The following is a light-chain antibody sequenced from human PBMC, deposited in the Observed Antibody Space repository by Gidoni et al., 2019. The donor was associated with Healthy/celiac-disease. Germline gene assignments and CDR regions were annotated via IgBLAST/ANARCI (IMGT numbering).Light chain of an antibody. Sequence: SYELTQPPPVSVSPGQTASITCSGDKLGDKYACWYQQKPGQSPVLVIYQDSKPPSGIPERFSGSNSGNTATLTISGTQAMDEADYYCQAWDSSIVVFGGGTKLTVL. CDR3: QAWDSSIVV. CDR1: KLGDKY. CDR2: QDS. V-gene: IGLV3-1*01. J-gene: IGLJ2*01.